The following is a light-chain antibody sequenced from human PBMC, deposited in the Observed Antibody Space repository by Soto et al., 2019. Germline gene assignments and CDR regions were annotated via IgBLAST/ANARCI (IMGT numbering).Light chain of an antibody. CDR2: DVS. V-gene: IGLV2-14*03. CDR3: SSYRSSSTFVV. J-gene: IGLJ2*01. CDR1: ISDVGGYSY. Sequence: QSALTKPASVSGSPGQSITISCTGTISDVGGYSYVSWYQQHPGKAPKLMIYDVSNRPSGVSYRFSGSKSDNTASLTISGLQAEDEADYYCSSYRSSSTFVVFGGGTKFTVL.